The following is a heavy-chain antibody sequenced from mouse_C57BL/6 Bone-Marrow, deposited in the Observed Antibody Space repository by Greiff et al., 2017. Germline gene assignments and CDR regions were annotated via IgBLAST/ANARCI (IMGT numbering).Heavy chain of an antibody. Sequence: QVQLQQPGAELVKPGASVKVSCKASGYTFTSYWMHWVKQRPGQGLEWIGRIHPSDSDTNYNQKFKGKATLTVDKSSSTAYMQLSSLTSEDSAVYYCAPVLWLRPSYWYCDVWGTGTTGTVSS. CDR3: APVLWLRPSYWYCDV. CDR1: GYTFTSYW. V-gene: IGHV1-74*01. J-gene: IGHJ1*03. CDR2: IHPSDSDT. D-gene: IGHD2-2*01.